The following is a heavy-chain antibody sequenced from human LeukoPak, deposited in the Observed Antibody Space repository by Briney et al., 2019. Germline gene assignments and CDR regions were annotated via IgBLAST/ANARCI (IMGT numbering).Heavy chain of an antibody. V-gene: IGHV4-59*01. CDR1: GGSINIYY. D-gene: IGHD2-21*02. CDR3: AKQGDELRSYYFDY. CDR2: INYSGST. Sequence: SETLSLTCTVSGGSINIYYWNWIRQPPGKGLEWIGYINYSGSTNYDPSLKSRVTISADTSKNQFSLKLSSVTAADTAMYYCAKQGDELRSYYFDYWGQGTLVTVSS. J-gene: IGHJ4*02.